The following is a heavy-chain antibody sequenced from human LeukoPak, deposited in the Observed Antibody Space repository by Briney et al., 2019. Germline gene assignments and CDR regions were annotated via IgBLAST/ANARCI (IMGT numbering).Heavy chain of an antibody. CDR1: GYSVSSNC. D-gene: IGHD5-24*01. J-gene: IGHJ5*02. CDR3: ARHKGKDPTERLDT. V-gene: IGHV3-66*04. Sequence: PGGSLRLSCAASGYSVSSNCIGWVRPAPGKGPEWVSIIYDDGQTWYADSVKGRFTISRDNSKDMVFLQMNFLRAEDTAVYYCARHKGKDPTERLDTWGRGTQATVSS. CDR2: IYDDGQT.